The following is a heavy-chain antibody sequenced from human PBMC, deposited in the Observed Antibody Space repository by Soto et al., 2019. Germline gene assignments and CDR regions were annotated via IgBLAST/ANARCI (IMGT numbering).Heavy chain of an antibody. CDR3: ARLRRDWGDAFDL. V-gene: IGHV1-69*01. Sequence: QVQLVQSGADVQKPGSSVKVSCKTSGGSFGSSAISWVRQAPAQGLEWMGEIIPVFDKANYAQNFQGRLTITADELRGTVCMELSSLRSEDTAVYFCARLRRDWGDAFDLWGLGTFVTVSS. J-gene: IGHJ3*01. CDR1: GGSFGSSA. CDR2: IIPVFDKA. D-gene: IGHD3-16*01.